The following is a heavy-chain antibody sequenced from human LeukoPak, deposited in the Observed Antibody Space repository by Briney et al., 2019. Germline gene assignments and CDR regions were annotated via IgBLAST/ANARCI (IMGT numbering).Heavy chain of an antibody. CDR1: GFTFSSYS. CDR3: ARDDIVVVPTAI. Sequence: KSGGSLRLSCAASGFTFSSYSMNWVRQAPGKGLEWVSSISSSSSYIYYADSVKGRFTISRDNAKNSLYLQMNSLRAEDTAVYYCARDDIVVVPTAIWGQGTLVTVSS. CDR2: ISSSSSYI. J-gene: IGHJ4*02. D-gene: IGHD2-2*02. V-gene: IGHV3-21*01.